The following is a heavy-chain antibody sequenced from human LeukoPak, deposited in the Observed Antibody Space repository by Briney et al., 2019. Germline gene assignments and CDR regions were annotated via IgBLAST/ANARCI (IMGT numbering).Heavy chain of an antibody. D-gene: IGHD1-1*01. CDR2: VFDSGRT. CDR1: GGSMTTHH. Sequence: PSETLSLTCTVSGGSMTTHHWNWIRQTPGKGLEWIGYVFDSGRTKENPSLKSRVTLSADTSKNQFSLKLSSVTAADTAVYYCARGTRGSDSSFDFWGQGTLVTVSS. CDR3: ARGTRGSDSSFDF. V-gene: IGHV4-59*11. J-gene: IGHJ4*02.